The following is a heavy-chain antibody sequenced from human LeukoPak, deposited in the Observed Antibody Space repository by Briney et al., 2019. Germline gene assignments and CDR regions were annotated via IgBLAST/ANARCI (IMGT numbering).Heavy chain of an antibody. CDR2: ISYDGSNK. CDR3: AKGIAAAPLLY. Sequence: GGSLRLSCAASGFTFSNAWMSWVRQAPGKGLEWVAVISYDGSNKYYADSVKGRFTISRDNSKNTLYLQMNSLRAEDTAVYYCAKGIAAAPLLYWGQGTLVTVSS. V-gene: IGHV3-30*18. CDR1: GFTFSNAW. D-gene: IGHD6-13*01. J-gene: IGHJ4*02.